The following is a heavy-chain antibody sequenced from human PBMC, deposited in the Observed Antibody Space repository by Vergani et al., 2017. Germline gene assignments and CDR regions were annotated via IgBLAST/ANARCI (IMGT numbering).Heavy chain of an antibody. V-gene: IGHV6-1*01. Sequence: QVQLQQSGPGLVKPSQTLSLTCAISGDSVSSNSAAWNWIRHSPSRGLEWLGRTYYRSKWYNDYAVSVKSRITINPDTSKNQFSLQLNSVTPEDTAVYYCARVVSHGYYDSSGYYDYWGQGTLVTVSS. CDR2: TYYRSKWYN. CDR3: ARVVSHGYYDSSGYYDY. D-gene: IGHD3-22*01. J-gene: IGHJ4*02. CDR1: GDSVSSNSAA.